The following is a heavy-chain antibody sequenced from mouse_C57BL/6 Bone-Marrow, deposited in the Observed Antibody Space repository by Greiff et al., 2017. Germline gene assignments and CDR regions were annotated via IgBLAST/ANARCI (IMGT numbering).Heavy chain of an antibody. CDR2: IDPENGDT. Sequence: VQLQQSGAELVRPGASVKLSCTASGFNIKDDYMHWVKQRPEQGLEWIGWIDPENGDTEYASKFQGKATITADTSSNTAYLQLSSLTSEDTAVYYCTTNCSSSEGWFAYWGQGTLVTVSA. V-gene: IGHV14-4*01. J-gene: IGHJ3*01. CDR3: TTNCSSSEGWFAY. D-gene: IGHD1-1*01. CDR1: GFNIKDDY.